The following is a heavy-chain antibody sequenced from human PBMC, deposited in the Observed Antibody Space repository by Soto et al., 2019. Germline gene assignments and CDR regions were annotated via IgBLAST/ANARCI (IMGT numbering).Heavy chain of an antibody. CDR3: AKDRIGDNTRGIIDY. Sequence: GGSLRLSCAASAFTFSSYAMTWVRQAPGRGLEWVSSISRSGGRTFYADSVKGRFTISRDNSKNTLYLQMSSLRDEDTAVYYCAKDRIGDNTRGIIDYWGQGTQVTVSS. CDR1: AFTFSSYA. D-gene: IGHD2-21*02. CDR2: ISRSGGRT. J-gene: IGHJ4*02. V-gene: IGHV3-23*01.